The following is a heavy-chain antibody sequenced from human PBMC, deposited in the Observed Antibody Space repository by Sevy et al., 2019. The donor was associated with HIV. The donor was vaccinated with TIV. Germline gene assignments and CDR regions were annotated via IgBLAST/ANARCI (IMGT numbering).Heavy chain of an antibody. CDR3: ARDFYEFGDPRGLDY. J-gene: IGHJ4*02. D-gene: IGHD4-17*01. CDR2: SSYDGGNI. Sequence: GGSLRLSCTASGFILGYYAMHWVRQAPGKGLEWVAVSSYDGGNIYYADSVQGRFTVSRDNSKNTLYLQMNSLRPEATAMYYCARDFYEFGDPRGLDYWGQGVLVTVSS. CDR1: GFILGYYA. V-gene: IGHV3-30-3*01.